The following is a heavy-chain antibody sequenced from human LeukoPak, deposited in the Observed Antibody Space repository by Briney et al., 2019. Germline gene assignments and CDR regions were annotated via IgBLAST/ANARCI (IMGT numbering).Heavy chain of an antibody. D-gene: IGHD2-2*01. CDR1: VFSFSSYE. Sequence: GGSLRLSCAASVFSFSSYEMNWVRQAPGKGLEWVSYISSSGSTIYYADSVKGRFTISRDNAKNSLYLQMNSLRAEDTAVYYCARDEHVPRDYYGMDVWGQGTTVTVSS. V-gene: IGHV3-48*03. CDR2: ISSSGSTI. J-gene: IGHJ6*02. CDR3: ARDEHVPRDYYGMDV.